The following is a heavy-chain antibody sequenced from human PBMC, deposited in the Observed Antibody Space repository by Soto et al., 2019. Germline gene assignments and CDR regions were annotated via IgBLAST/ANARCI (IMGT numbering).Heavy chain of an antibody. V-gene: IGHV3-74*01. CDR3: YGRLGD. CDR1: GFTFSNYW. Sequence: EVQLVESGGGLVQPGGSLRLSCAASGFTFSNYWMHWVRQAPEKGLAWVSRINTVGNYTSYADSVKGRFTISRDNAKNTLFLQMNSLRVEDTAVYYCYGRLGDRGQGTLVTVSS. CDR2: INTVGNYT. J-gene: IGHJ4*02. D-gene: IGHD3-10*01.